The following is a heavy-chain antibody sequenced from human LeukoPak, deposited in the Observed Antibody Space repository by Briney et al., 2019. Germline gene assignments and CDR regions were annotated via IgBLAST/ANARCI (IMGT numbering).Heavy chain of an antibody. CDR2: IYTSRST. CDR1: GGSISSYY. D-gene: IGHD3-10*01. V-gene: IGHV4-4*07. CDR3: VTGSGSYAIDY. Sequence: SETLSLTCTVSGGSISSYYWSWIRQPAGKGLEWIGRIYTSRSTNYNPSLKSRVTMSVDTSKNQFSLKLSSVTAADTAVYYCVTGSGSYAIDYWGQGTLVTVSS. J-gene: IGHJ4*02.